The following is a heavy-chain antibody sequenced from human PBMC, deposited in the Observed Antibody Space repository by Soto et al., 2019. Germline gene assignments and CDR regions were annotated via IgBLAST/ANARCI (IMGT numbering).Heavy chain of an antibody. CDR2: ISSSSSYI. J-gene: IGHJ4*02. CDR1: GFTFSSYS. D-gene: IGHD1-26*01. Sequence: GGSLRLSCAASGFTFSSYSMNWVRQAPGKGLEWVSSISSSSSYIYYADSVKGRFTISRDNAKNSLYLQMNSLRAEDTAVYYCARDAWYSGSYYRKALYYFDYWGQGTLVTVSS. CDR3: ARDAWYSGSYYRKALYYFDY. V-gene: IGHV3-21*01.